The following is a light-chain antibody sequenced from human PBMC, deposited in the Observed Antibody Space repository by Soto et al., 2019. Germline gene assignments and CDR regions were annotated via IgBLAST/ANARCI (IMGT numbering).Light chain of an antibody. CDR1: QSVGISY. CDR2: GAS. Sequence: EIVLTQSPGTLSVSPGERATLSCRASQSVGISYVAWYQQKPGQAPSLIIYGASSRANSIRDRFSSSGSATDIPLTSSRQEPEDAAEYYWQHKGSFNTFAGGTKVDIK. CDR3: QHKGSFNT. V-gene: IGKV3-20*01. J-gene: IGKJ4*02.